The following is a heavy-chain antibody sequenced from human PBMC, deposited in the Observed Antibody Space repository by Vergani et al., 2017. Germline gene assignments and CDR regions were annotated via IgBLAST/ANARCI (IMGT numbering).Heavy chain of an antibody. V-gene: IGHV4-34*01. CDR2: INHSGST. D-gene: IGHD3-10*01. J-gene: IGHJ6*03. CDR1: GGSFSGYY. Sequence: QVQLQQWGAGLLKPSETLSLTCAVYGGSFSGYYWSWIRQPPGKGLEWIGEINHSGSTNYNPSLKSRVTISVDRSKNQFSLKLSSVTAAATAVYYCAREGDYYGSGSYYKYYYYYYMDVWGKGTTVTVSS. CDR3: AREGDYYGSGSYYKYYYYYYMDV.